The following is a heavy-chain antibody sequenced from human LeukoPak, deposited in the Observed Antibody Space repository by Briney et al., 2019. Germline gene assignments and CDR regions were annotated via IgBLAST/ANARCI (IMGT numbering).Heavy chain of an antibody. CDR3: ARVTYDSSGFLFDS. Sequence: SETLSLTCTVSGGSISSYYWSWIRQPPGKGLEWIGYFYYSGSTNYNPSLKSRVTISVDTSKNLFSLRLSSVTAADTAVYYCARVTYDSSGFLFDSWGQGALVTVSS. J-gene: IGHJ4*02. CDR1: GGSISSYY. V-gene: IGHV4-59*01. D-gene: IGHD3-22*01. CDR2: FYYSGST.